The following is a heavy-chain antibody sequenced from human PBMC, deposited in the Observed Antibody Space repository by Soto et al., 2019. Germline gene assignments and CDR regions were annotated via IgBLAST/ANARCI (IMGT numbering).Heavy chain of an antibody. J-gene: IGHJ4*02. CDR2: ITYDGSNK. Sequence: QVQLVESGGGVVQPGRSLRLSCAASGFTFSSYAMHWVRQAPGKGLEWVAVITYDGSNKYYADSVKGRFTISRDNSKNTLYLQMNSLRAEDTAVYYCAREREIAGRPKPFDYWGQGTLVTVSS. D-gene: IGHD6-6*01. CDR3: AREREIAGRPKPFDY. V-gene: IGHV3-30-3*01. CDR1: GFTFSSYA.